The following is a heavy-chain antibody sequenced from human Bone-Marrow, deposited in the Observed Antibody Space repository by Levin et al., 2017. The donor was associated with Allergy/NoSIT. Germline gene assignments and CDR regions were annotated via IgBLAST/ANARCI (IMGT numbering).Heavy chain of an antibody. CDR3: AKDNWGFDY. CDR1: GFTFGSYV. D-gene: IGHD3-16*01. V-gene: IGHV3-30*18. CDR2: MTLDGSEI. Sequence: SCTASGFTFGSYVMHWVRQAPGKGLEWVALMTLDGSEIYYADSVKGRFTISRDNPKNTLYLQMNSLRAADTAVYYCAKDNWGFDYWGQGTLVTVSS. J-gene: IGHJ4*02.